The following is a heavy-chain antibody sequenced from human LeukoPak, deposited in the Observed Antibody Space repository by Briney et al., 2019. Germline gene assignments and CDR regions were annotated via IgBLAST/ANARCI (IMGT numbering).Heavy chain of an antibody. Sequence: ASVKVSCKASGYTFTGYYMHWVRQAPGQGLERMGWINPNSGGTNYAQKFQGRVTMTRDTSISTAYMELSRLRSDDTAVYYCARGPMAAAGHFDYWGQGTLVTVSS. CDR3: ARGPMAAAGHFDY. V-gene: IGHV1-2*02. CDR2: INPNSGGT. J-gene: IGHJ4*02. D-gene: IGHD6-13*01. CDR1: GYTFTGYY.